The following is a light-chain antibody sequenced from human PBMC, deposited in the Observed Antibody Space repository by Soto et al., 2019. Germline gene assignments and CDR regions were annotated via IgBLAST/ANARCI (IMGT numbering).Light chain of an antibody. CDR1: QSISSW. Sequence: NRMTQSPATLSASVGDRVTITCRASQSISSWLAWYQQKPGKAPKLLIFKASTLETGVPSRFSGSGSETEFTLTISSLQPDDSATYYCQPYNSYSRTFGQGTKVDI. CDR2: KAS. CDR3: QPYNSYSRT. J-gene: IGKJ1*01. V-gene: IGKV1-5*03.